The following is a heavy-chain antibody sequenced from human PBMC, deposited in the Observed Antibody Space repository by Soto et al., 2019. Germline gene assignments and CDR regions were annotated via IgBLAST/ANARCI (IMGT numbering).Heavy chain of an antibody. CDR1: VYSLTSYW. V-gene: IGHV5-10-1*01. Sequence: VTISGEGSVYSLTSYWICSLRQIHGKGLEWMGRIDPSDSYTNYSPSFQGHVTISADKSISPAYLQWSSLKASDTAMYYCARLRVRGVLGNYYYYYGMDVWGQGTTVTVSS. CDR3: ARLRVRGVLGNYYYYYGMDV. D-gene: IGHD3-10*01. J-gene: IGHJ6*02. CDR2: IDPSDSYT.